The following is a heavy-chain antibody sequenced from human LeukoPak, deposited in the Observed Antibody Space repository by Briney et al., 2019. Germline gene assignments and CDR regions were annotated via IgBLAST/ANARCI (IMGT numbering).Heavy chain of an antibody. V-gene: IGHV5-51*01. CDR3: ARHDILTGYSYDY. Sequence: GASLQISSKCSGSIFTSFWIGCVRPLPGKGLEWMGIIYPGDSDNIYSPSFQGQVTISADKSISTAYLQWSSLKASDTAMYYCARHDILTGYSYDYWGQGTLVTVSS. J-gene: IGHJ4*02. D-gene: IGHD3-9*01. CDR1: GSIFTSFW. CDR2: IYPGDSDN.